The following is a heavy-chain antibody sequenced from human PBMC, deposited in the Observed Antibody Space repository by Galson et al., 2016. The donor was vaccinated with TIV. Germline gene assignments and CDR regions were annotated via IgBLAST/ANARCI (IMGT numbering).Heavy chain of an antibody. CDR3: ARVAPIAVAGHAFDS. Sequence: SLRLSCAASGFTFSSYALTWVRQAPGKGLEWVAAITGGGGSSYYADSVKGRFTISRDNSKKMLYLQLNSLRAEDTAVYFCARVAPIAVAGHAFDSWGQGTLVTVSS. J-gene: IGHJ4*02. CDR1: GFTFSSYA. D-gene: IGHD6-19*01. V-gene: IGHV3-23*01. CDR2: ITGGGGSS.